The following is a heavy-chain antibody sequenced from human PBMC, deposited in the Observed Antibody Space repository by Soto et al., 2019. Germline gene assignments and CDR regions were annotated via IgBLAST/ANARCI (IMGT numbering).Heavy chain of an antibody. CDR1: GFTFSDYY. V-gene: IGHV3-11*01. CDR2: ISSSGSTI. D-gene: IGHD6-13*01. J-gene: IGHJ6*02. Sequence: PGGSLRLSCAASGFTFSDYYMSWIRQAPGKGLEWVSYISSSGSTIYYADSVKGRFTISRDNAKNSLYLQMNSLRAEDTAVYYCARDRSGEIAAAGHYYGMDVWGQGTTVTSP. CDR3: ARDRSGEIAAAGHYYGMDV.